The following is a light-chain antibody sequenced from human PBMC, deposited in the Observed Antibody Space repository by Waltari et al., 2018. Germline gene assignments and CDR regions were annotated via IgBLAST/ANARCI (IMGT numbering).Light chain of an antibody. CDR1: LSVSIN. V-gene: IGKV3-15*01. CDR3: QQYTNWT. J-gene: IGKJ1*01. Sequence: ELVMTQSPATVSASPGERVTLSCRASLSVSINVAWYQQKPGQAPRLLIHGVSTRATGVPARFSGSGSGKDFTLTISSLQSEDFAIYYCQQYTNWTFGQGTKVEIK. CDR2: GVS.